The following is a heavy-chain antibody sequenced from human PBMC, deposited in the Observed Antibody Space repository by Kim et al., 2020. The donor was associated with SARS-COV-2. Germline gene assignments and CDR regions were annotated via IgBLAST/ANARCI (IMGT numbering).Heavy chain of an antibody. D-gene: IGHD3-3*01. V-gene: IGHV1-2*06. J-gene: IGHJ6*03. CDR3: AREVTPITILGVVTHYYYYYYMDV. CDR2: INPNSGGT. CDR1: GYTFTGYY. Sequence: ASVKVSCKASGYTFTGYYMHWVRQAPGQGLEWMGRINPNSGGTNYAQKFQGRVTMTRDTSISTAYMELSRLRSDDTAVYYCAREVTPITILGVVTHYYYYYYMDVWGKGTTVTVSS.